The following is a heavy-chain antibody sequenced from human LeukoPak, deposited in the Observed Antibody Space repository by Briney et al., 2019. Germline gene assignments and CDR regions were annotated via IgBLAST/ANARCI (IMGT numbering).Heavy chain of an antibody. V-gene: IGHV4-39*01. CDR3: ARLPTEVIGPKGPDY. CDR1: GGPLMSSISY. Sequence: SDTLSLPCTLSGGPLMSSISYWVWLPHPPGEALECIGCIFYTGSTNYNPSLKSRVTISVDTSNNQFSLRLSSVTAADTAVYYCARLPTEVIGPKGPDYWGQGTLVAVSS. D-gene: IGHD2-21*01. CDR2: IFYTGST. J-gene: IGHJ4*02.